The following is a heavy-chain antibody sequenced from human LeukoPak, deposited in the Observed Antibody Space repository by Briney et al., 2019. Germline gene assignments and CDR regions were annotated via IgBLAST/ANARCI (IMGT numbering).Heavy chain of an antibody. Sequence: ASVKVSCKASGYTFTGYYMHWVRQAPGQGLEWMGWINPNSGGTNYAQKFQGRVTMTRDTSISTAYMELSRLRSDDTAVYYCARVDKDYYDSSGHYFWYYFDYWGQGTLVTVSS. J-gene: IGHJ4*02. CDR1: GYTFTGYY. CDR2: INPNSGGT. V-gene: IGHV1-2*02. CDR3: ARVDKDYYDSSGHYFWYYFDY. D-gene: IGHD3-22*01.